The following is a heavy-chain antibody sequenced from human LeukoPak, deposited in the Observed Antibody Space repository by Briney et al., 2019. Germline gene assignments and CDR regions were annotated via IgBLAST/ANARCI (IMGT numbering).Heavy chain of an antibody. J-gene: IGHJ3*02. CDR1: GFTFSTYF. CDR2: IASDGSHT. D-gene: IGHD1/OR15-1a*01. CDR3: ARKTKNTFLHPGLFDI. Sequence: GGSLRLSCAASGFTFSTYFMHWVRQAPGKGLEWVADIASDGSHTFYVESVKGRFTISRDNSKNTLYLQMNSLRAEDTAVYFGARKTKNTFLHPGLFDIWGKGKMATF. V-gene: IGHV3-30-3*01.